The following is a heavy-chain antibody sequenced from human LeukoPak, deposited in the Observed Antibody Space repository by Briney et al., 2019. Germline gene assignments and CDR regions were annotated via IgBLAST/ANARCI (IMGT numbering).Heavy chain of an antibody. CDR2: INHSGST. CDR1: GGSFSGYY. J-gene: IGHJ5*02. Sequence: SETLSLTCAVYGGSFSGYYWSWIRQPPGKGLEWIGEINHSGSTNYNPSLKSRVTISVDTSKNQFSLKLSSVTAADTAVYHCAGGIFALDPWGQGTLVTVSS. CDR3: AGGIFALDP. D-gene: IGHD2-15*01. V-gene: IGHV4-34*01.